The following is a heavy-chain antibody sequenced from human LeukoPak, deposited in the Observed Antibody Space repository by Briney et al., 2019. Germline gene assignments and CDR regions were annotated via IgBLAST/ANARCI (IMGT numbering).Heavy chain of an antibody. CDR1: GYTFTGYY. Sequence: ASVKVSCKASGYTFTGYYMHWVRQAPGQGLEWMGWINPNSGGTNYAQKFQGRVTMTRDTSISTAYMELSRLGSDDTAVYYCARVVVVPAAPNWFDPWGQGTLVTVSS. CDR2: INPNSGGT. CDR3: ARVVVVPAAPNWFDP. V-gene: IGHV1-2*02. J-gene: IGHJ5*02. D-gene: IGHD2-2*01.